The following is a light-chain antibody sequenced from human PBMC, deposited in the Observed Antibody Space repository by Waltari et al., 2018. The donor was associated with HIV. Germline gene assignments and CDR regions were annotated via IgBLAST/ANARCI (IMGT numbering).Light chain of an antibody. J-gene: IGLJ2*01. V-gene: IGLV2-8*01. CDR2: EVS. CDR1: SSDVGGYNY. Sequence: QSALTPPPSASGSSGQSVTISCTGTSSDVGGYNYVSWYQQHPGKAPKRMIYEVSKRPSGVPDRFSGSKSGNTASLTVSGLQAEDEADYYCSSYAGSNNFGVFGGGTKLTVL. CDR3: SSYAGSNNFGV.